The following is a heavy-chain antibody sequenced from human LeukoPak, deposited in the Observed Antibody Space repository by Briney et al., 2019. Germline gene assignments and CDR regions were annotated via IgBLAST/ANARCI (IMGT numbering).Heavy chain of an antibody. D-gene: IGHD5-12*01. CDR3: ASLSGNSDYGDY. CDR1: GFTFSTYS. V-gene: IGHV3-21*01. CDR2: ISRSSNYI. Sequence: GGSLRLSCAASGFTFSTYSMKWVRQAPGKGLEWVSSISRSSNYIYYADSVKGRFTISRDNAKNSLYLQMNSLRAEDTAVYYRASLSGNSDYGDYWGQGTLVTVSS. J-gene: IGHJ4*02.